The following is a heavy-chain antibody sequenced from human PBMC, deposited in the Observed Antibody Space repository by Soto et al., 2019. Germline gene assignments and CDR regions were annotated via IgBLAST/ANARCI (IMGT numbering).Heavy chain of an antibody. V-gene: IGHV1-18*01. CDR2: IATYNSNR. CDR1: GDTFTNFG. D-gene: IGHD3-10*01. CDR3: ATVLRGVVNWFDP. J-gene: IGHJ5*02. Sequence: ASVKVSCKTSGDTFTNFGLSWVRQAPGQGLEWMGWIATYNSNRNYAQKFQGRLTLTTDTSTSTAYMELKSLRYDDTAVYYCATVLRGVVNWFDPRGPGTLVTVS.